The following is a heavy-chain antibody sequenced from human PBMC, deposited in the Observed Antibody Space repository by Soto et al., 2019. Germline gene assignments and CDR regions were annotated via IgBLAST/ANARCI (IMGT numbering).Heavy chain of an antibody. CDR3: ARHVVAAAGTGYTYGMDV. Sequence: GESLKISCKGSGYSFTSYWISWVRQMPGKGLEWMGRIDPSDSYTNYSPSFQGHVTISAGKSISTAYLQWSSLKASDTAMYYCARHVVAAAGTGYTYGMDVWGQGTTVIVSS. V-gene: IGHV5-10-1*01. CDR2: IDPSDSYT. D-gene: IGHD6-13*01. J-gene: IGHJ6*02. CDR1: GYSFTSYW.